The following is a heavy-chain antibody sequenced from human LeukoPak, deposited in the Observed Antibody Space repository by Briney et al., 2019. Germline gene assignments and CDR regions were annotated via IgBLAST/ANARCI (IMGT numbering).Heavy chain of an antibody. D-gene: IGHD3-10*01. CDR3: ARHSGSSQLTIDS. Sequence: PSETLSLTCTVSGGSISSSCYYWGWLPQPPGKGLEWIGTLYYSESIYYNSSLKRRVTISVDTSKNQFSLKLSSVTAADTAVYYWARHSGSSQLTIDSWGQGTLVTVSS. CDR2: LYYSESI. V-gene: IGHV4-39*01. J-gene: IGHJ4*02. CDR1: GGSISSSCYY.